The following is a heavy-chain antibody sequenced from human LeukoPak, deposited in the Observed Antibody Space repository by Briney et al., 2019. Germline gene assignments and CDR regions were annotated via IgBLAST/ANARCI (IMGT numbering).Heavy chain of an antibody. CDR2: ITSSSNYI. J-gene: IGHJ4*02. V-gene: IGHV3-21*01. CDR1: GFTFSIYS. Sequence: GGSLRLSCAASGFTFSIYSMNWVRQAAGKGLEWLSSITSSSNYIYYADSVKGRFTISRDNVQNSLYLQMNSLRAEDTAMYYCARDRGYFDNWSQGTLVTVSS. CDR3: ARDRGYFDN.